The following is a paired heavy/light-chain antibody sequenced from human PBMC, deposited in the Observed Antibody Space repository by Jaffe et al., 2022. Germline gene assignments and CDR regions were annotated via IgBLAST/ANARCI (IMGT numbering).Light chain of an antibody. J-gene: IGKJ1*01. CDR1: QSLLLSGGRTY. CDR2: QVS. CDR3: MQHSYWPWT. V-gene: IGKV2-30*02. Sequence: VMTQSPLSLPVTLGQPASISCTSSQSLLLSGGRTYFNWFHQRPGQSPRRLIYQVSNRDFGVPDRFSGSGSGTEFTLKISRVEAEDVGVYYCMQHSYWPWTFGQGTRVELK.
Heavy chain of an antibody. J-gene: IGHJ5*02. D-gene: IGHD3-16*01. CDR2: IKPDGAAESDK. V-gene: IGHV3-7*01. CDR3: VADGGTT. CDR1: GFTFSSVW. Sequence: EVQLVESGGGLVQPGGSLRLTCEASGFTFSSVWMSWARQAPGKGLECVATIKPDGAAESDKLYVDSVKGRFTISRDNAKQSVHLHINSLRVEDTAVYYCVADGGTTWGQGTLVTVSS.